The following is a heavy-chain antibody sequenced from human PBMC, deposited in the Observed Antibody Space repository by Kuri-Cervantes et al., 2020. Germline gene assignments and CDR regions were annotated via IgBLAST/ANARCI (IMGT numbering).Heavy chain of an antibody. CDR2: INQAGTDK. J-gene: IGHJ1*01. Sequence: GGSLRLSCAASGFTFSSYWMTWVRQAPGKGLEWVANINQAGTDKYFGDSVKGRFTISRDNSKNTLYLQMNSLRAEDTAVYYCARGRTYYYDSSGYYRKEYFQHWGQGTLVTVSS. V-gene: IGHV3-7*01. D-gene: IGHD3-22*01. CDR1: GFTFSSYW. CDR3: ARGRTYYYDSSGYYRKEYFQH.